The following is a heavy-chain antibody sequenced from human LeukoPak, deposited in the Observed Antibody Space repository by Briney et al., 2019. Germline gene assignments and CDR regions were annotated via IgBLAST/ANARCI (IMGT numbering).Heavy chain of an antibody. V-gene: IGHV3-30-3*01. Sequence: GGYLRLSCAASRFTFSSYDMQWVRQAPGKGREWVAVISYDGSNKYYADSVKGRFTISRDNSKNTLYLQMNSLRAEDTAVYYCARDLVRRYSQYYYYYSMDVWGQGTTVTVSS. CDR1: RFTFSSYD. CDR3: ARDLVRRYSQYYYYYSMDV. D-gene: IGHD5-18*01. J-gene: IGHJ6*02. CDR2: ISYDGSNK.